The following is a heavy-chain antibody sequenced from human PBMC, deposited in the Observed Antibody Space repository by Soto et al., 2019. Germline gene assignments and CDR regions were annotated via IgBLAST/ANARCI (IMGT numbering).Heavy chain of an antibody. J-gene: IGHJ6*03. V-gene: IGHV4-59*12. Sequence: SETLSLTCTVSGGSISSYYWSWIRQPPGKGLEWIGYIYYSGSTNYNPSLKSRVTISVDTSKNQFSLKLSSVTAADTAVYYCARGITIFGVVIPTVYYYYMDVWGKGTTVTVSS. CDR3: ARGITIFGVVIPTVYYYYMDV. CDR1: GGSISSYY. D-gene: IGHD3-3*01. CDR2: IYYSGST.